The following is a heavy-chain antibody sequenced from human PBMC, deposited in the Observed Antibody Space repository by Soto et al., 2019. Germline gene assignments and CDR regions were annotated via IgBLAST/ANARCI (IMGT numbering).Heavy chain of an antibody. V-gene: IGHV4-34*01. CDR1: GGSFSGYY. CDR2: INHSEDP. Sequence: SETLSLTCAVYGGSFSGYYWSWIRQPPGKGREWIGEINHSEDPHYNPALKSRVSISVDTTENQFALKLSSVTAADTAEYYCARHLTGHTTIVAVVESSYMDMWGSESTVTVSS. CDR3: ARHLTGHTTIVAVVESSYMDM. D-gene: IGHD3-3*01. J-gene: IGHJ6*03.